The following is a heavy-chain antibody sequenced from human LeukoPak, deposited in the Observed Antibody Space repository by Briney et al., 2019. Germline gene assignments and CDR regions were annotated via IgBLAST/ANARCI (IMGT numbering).Heavy chain of an antibody. D-gene: IGHD4-23*01. CDR1: GGSISNSNYN. V-gene: IGHV4-39*01. CDR2: IYYSGST. Sequence: SETLSLTCSVPGGSISNSNYNWGWIRQPPGKGLEWIWSIYYSGSTYYNPSLKSRVTISVDTSKNQFSLKLSSVTAADTAVYYCARHRGYGGSYYMDVWGKGTTVTVSS. CDR3: ARHRGYGGSYYMDV. J-gene: IGHJ6*03.